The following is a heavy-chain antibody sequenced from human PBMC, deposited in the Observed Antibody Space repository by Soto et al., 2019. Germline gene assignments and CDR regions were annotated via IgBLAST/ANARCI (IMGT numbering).Heavy chain of an antibody. CDR1: GFTFISYA. CDR2: ISFDGSTE. J-gene: IGHJ6*02. D-gene: IGHD3-10*01. CDR3: ARSRHGSGSYTHFYYGLDV. V-gene: IGHV3-30-3*01. Sequence: QVQLVESGVGVVEPGRSLRLSCAASGFTFISYAMHWVRQAPGKGLEWVAVISFDGSTEYYAVSVKGRFTISRDNSKNTVYLQMNNLRSEDTAVYYCARSRHGSGSYTHFYYGLDVWGQGTTVTVSS.